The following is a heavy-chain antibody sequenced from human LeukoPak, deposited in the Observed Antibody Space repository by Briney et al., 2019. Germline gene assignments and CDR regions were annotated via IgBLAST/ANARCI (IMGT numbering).Heavy chain of an antibody. CDR3: ASKQNARFPFDY. CDR1: GFTFSSYG. V-gene: IGHV3-23*01. Sequence: GGSLRLSCAASGFTFSSYGMNWVRQAPGKGLEWVLGITSSGDHTESADSVKGRFTIARDNSKNTLYLQMNSLRVADTAMYYCASKQNARFPFDYWGQGALVTVSS. D-gene: IGHD1/OR15-1a*01. J-gene: IGHJ4*02. CDR2: ITSSGDHT.